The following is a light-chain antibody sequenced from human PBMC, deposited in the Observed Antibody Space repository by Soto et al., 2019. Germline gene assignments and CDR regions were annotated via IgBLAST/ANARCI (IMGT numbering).Light chain of an antibody. CDR2: GAS. CDR1: QSVSSN. V-gene: IGKV3-11*01. J-gene: IGKJ5*01. Sequence: EIVMTPSPATLTVSPVERATLSCRASQSVSSNLAWYQQKPGQAPRLLIDGASTRATGIPARFSGSGSGTDFTLTISSLEPEDFAVYYCQQRSNWLITFGQGTKVEIK. CDR3: QQRSNWLIT.